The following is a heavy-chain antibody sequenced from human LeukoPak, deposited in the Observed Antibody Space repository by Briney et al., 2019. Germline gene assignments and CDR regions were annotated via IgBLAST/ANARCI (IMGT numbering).Heavy chain of an antibody. J-gene: IGHJ4*02. CDR3: ATSRSFDY. CDR1: EFTFSSYW. CDR2: IKQDGSEK. V-gene: IGHV3-7*03. Sequence: GGSLRLSCAASEFTFSSYWMSWVRQAPGKGLEWVANIKQDGSEKYYMDSVKGRLTVSRDNAKNSVYLQMNSLRAEDTAVYYCATSRSFDYWGQGTLVTVSS.